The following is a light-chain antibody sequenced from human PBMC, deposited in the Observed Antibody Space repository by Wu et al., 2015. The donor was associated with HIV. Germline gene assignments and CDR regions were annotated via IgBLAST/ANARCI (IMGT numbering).Light chain of an antibody. Sequence: DIQMTQSPSPLSASVGDRVTITCRASQGISNYLAWYQQKPGKVPKLLTYAASTLQSGVPSRFSGSGSGTDFTLTISSLQPEDVATYYCQKYNSAPRTFGQGTKVEVK. CDR3: QKYNSAPRT. CDR2: AAS. V-gene: IGKV1-27*01. CDR1: QGISNY. J-gene: IGKJ1*01.